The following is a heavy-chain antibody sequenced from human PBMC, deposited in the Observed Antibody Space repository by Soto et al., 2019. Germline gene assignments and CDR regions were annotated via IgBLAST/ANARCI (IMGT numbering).Heavy chain of an antibody. D-gene: IGHD2-15*01. CDR1: GFTLSSYR. CDR2: IEEDGSEK. CDR3: ARDPKYCSGGSCYTLFDY. V-gene: IGHV3-7*01. J-gene: IGHJ4*02. Sequence: EVQLVESGGRLVQPGGSLRLSCVASGFTLSSYRMNWVRQVPGKGLEWVANIEEDGSEKNYVDSVKGRFTISRDNAKNSXXLQMNSLRAEDTAVYYCARDPKYCSGGSCYTLFDYWGQGTLVTVSS.